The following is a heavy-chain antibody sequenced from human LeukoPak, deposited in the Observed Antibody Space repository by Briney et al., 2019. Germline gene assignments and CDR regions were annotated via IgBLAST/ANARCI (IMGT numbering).Heavy chain of an antibody. D-gene: IGHD2-21*01. Sequence: GRFLRLSCAASGFTFDDYAMHWVRQAPGKGLEWVSGISWNSGSIGYADSVKGRFTISRDNAKNSLYLQMNSLRAEDTALYYCAKDTGDEFSVGLDVWGQGTTVTVSS. CDR3: AKDTGDEFSVGLDV. J-gene: IGHJ6*02. CDR1: GFTFDDYA. CDR2: ISWNSGSI. V-gene: IGHV3-9*01.